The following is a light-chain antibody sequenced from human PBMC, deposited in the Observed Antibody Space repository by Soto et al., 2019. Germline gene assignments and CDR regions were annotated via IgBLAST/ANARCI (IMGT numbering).Light chain of an antibody. Sequence: EIVLTQSPGTLSLSPGERATLSCRASQSVSNNYLAWYQQKPCQSPRLLIYVASNRATGIPDRFSGSGSGTDFTITISRLEPEDFAVYYCQQYGSSGTFSQGTKVEIK. CDR2: VAS. CDR3: QQYGSSGT. J-gene: IGKJ1*01. CDR1: QSVSNNY. V-gene: IGKV3-20*01.